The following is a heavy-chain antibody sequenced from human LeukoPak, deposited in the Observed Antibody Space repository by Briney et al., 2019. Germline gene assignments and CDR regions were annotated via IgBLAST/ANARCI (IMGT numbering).Heavy chain of an antibody. D-gene: IGHD3-9*01. CDR1: GGSVSSSLNY. J-gene: IGHJ4*02. Sequence: PSETLSLTCTVSGGSVSSSLNYWGWIRQPPGKGLEWIGNTYYTGSTYPNPTLKSRLTMSVDTSKNQFSLKLSSVTAADTAVYYCARLTKGRYFDYIFDYWGQGTLLTVSS. CDR2: TYYTGST. V-gene: IGHV4-39*01. CDR3: ARLTKGRYFDYIFDY.